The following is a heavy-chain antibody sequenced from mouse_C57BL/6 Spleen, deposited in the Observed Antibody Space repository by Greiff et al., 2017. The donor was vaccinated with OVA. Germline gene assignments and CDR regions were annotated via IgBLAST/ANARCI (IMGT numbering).Heavy chain of an antibody. V-gene: IGHV3-6*01. CDR3: ARDWADY. CDR2: ISYDGSN. CDR1: GYSITSGYY. D-gene: IGHD4-1*01. Sequence: EVKLQESGPGLVKPSQSLSLTCSVTGYSITSGYYWNWIRQFPGNKLEWMGYISYDGSNNYNPSLKNRISITRDTSKNQFFLKLNSVTTEDTATYYCARDWADYWGQGTTLTVSS. J-gene: IGHJ2*01.